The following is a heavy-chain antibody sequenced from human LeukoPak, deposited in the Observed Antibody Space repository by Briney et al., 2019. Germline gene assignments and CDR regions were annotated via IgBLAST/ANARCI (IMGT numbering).Heavy chain of an antibody. D-gene: IGHD6-13*01. CDR3: ARGLIAAAFLDWFDP. CDR2: INPNSGGT. CDR1: GYTFTGYY. J-gene: IGHJ5*02. V-gene: IGHV1-2*02. Sequence: ASVKVSCKASGYTFTGYYMHWVRQAPGQGLEWMGWINPNSGGTNYAQKFQGRVTMTRDTSISTAYMKLSRLRSDDTAVYYCARGLIAAAFLDWFDPWGQGTLVTVSS.